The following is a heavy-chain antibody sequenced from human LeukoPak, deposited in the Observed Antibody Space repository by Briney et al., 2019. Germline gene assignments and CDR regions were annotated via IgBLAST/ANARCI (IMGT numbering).Heavy chain of an antibody. V-gene: IGHV4-38-2*02. D-gene: IGHD6-19*01. CDR1: GYSINSGYY. J-gene: IGHJ3*02. CDR3: ARLNTAVAAFDI. Sequence: SETLSLTCTVSGYSINSGYYWGWIRQPPGKGLEWIGEINHSGSTNYNPSLKSRVTISVDTSKNQFSLKLSSVTAADTAVYYCARLNTAVAAFDIWGQGTMVTVSS. CDR2: INHSGST.